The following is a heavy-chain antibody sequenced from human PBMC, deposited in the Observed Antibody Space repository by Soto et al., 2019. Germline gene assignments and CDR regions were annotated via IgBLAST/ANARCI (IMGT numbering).Heavy chain of an antibody. J-gene: IGHJ6*02. D-gene: IGHD4-17*01. CDR3: AREGLVLVPTTVNSDYYYYAMDV. V-gene: IGHV1-3*01. Sequence: ASVKVSCEASGYTFTGYYMHCVRQAPGQRLEWMGWIIPRNAKTKYAQKFQGRVTITADESTSTVYMELSTLRPEDTAVYYCAREGLVLVPTTVNSDYYYYAMDVWGQGTTVTVSS. CDR1: GYTFTGYY. CDR2: IIPRNAKT.